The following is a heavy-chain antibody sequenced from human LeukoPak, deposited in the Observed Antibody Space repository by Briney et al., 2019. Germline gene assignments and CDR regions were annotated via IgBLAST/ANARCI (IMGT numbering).Heavy chain of an antibody. Sequence: SETLSLTCTVSGDSISSYYWNWLRQPPGKGLEWIGYIYYSGSTNYNPSLKSRVTISVDTSKNQFSLKLSSATAADTAVYYCARGRSTRLYYFDYWGQGTLVTVSS. CDR3: ARGRSTRLYYFDY. CDR1: GDSISSYY. D-gene: IGHD2-2*01. J-gene: IGHJ4*02. V-gene: IGHV4-59*01. CDR2: IYYSGST.